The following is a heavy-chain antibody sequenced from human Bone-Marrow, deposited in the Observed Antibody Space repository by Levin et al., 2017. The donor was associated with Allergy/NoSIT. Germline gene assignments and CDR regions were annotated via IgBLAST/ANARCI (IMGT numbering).Heavy chain of an antibody. CDR1: GGSISSYY. CDR3: ARVEGEQQLDYGYDYYMDV. CDR2: IYYSGST. Sequence: SETLSLTCTVSGGSISSYYWSWIRQPPGKGLEWIGYIYYSGSTNYNPSLKSRVTISVDTSKNQFSLKLSSVTAADTAVYYCARVEGEQQLDYGYDYYMDVWGKGTTVTVSS. D-gene: IGHD6-13*01. J-gene: IGHJ6*03. V-gene: IGHV4-59*01.